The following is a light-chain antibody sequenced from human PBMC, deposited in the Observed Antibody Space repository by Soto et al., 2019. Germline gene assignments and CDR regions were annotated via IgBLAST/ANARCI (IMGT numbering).Light chain of an antibody. J-gene: IGLJ3*02. V-gene: IGLV1-47*01. CDR3: ATWDDSLSADWV. CDR2: DNN. CDR1: SSNIGSNY. Sequence: QSVLTQPPSASGTPGQRVTISCSGSSSNIGSNYVYWYQQLPGTAPKLLISDNNQRPSGVPDRFSGSKSGTSASLAISGLRSEDEADYYCATWDDSLSADWVFGGGTKVTVL.